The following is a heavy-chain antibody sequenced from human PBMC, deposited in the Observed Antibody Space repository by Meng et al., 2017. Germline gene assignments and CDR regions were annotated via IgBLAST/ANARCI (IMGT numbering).Heavy chain of an antibody. CDR1: GGSISSSNW. D-gene: IGHD7-27*01. CDR2: IYHSGST. V-gene: IGHV4-4*02. Sequence: VRLTECGPGLVKPSGTLSITCDVSGGSISSSNWWSWVRQPPGKGLEWIGEIYHSGSTNYTPSLKSRVTISVEKSKNQFSLKMSSVTAADTAVYYCARIGDWGSTRYFDYWGQGTLVTVSS. J-gene: IGHJ4*02. CDR3: ARIGDWGSTRYFDY.